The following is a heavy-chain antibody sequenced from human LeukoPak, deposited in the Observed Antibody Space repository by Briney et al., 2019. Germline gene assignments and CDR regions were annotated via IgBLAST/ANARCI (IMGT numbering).Heavy chain of an antibody. V-gene: IGHV4-59*12. J-gene: IGHJ4*02. Sequence: TSETLSLTCTVSGGSISSYYWTWIRQPPGKGLEWIGYISYSGSTDYNPSLKSRVTISVDTSRNQFSLSLSSVTAADTAVYYCARGYDWFGYWGQGTLVTVSS. CDR1: GGSISSYY. D-gene: IGHD3-3*01. CDR2: ISYSGST. CDR3: ARGYDWFGY.